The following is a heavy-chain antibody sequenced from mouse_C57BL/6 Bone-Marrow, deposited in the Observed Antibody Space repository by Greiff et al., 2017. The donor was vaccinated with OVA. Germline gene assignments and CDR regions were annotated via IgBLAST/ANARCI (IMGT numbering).Heavy chain of an antibody. CDR2: IYPGDGDT. Sequence: VQLQQSGPELVKPGASVKISCKASGYAFSSSWMNWVKQRPGKGLEWIGRIYPGDGDTNYNGKFKGKATLTADKSYSTVYMQLSSLTSEDAAVYCCGRRGGWLDFDYWGQGTTLTVSS. CDR3: GRRGGWLDFDY. J-gene: IGHJ2*01. V-gene: IGHV1-82*01. D-gene: IGHD1-1*02. CDR1: GYAFSSSW.